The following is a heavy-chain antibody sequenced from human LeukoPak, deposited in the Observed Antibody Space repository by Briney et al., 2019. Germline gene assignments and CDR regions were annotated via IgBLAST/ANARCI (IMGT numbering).Heavy chain of an antibody. CDR3: ARRRQYDSSVFWNFDL. CDR1: GFTFSSYS. D-gene: IGHD6-6*01. CDR2: INHSGST. Sequence: PGGSLRLSCAASGFTFSSYSMNWVRQAPGKGLEWIGEINHSGSTNYNPSLKSRVTISVDTSKNQFSLKLRSVTAADTAVYYCARRRQYDSSVFWNFDLWGRGTLVTVSS. V-gene: IGHV4-34*01. J-gene: IGHJ2*01.